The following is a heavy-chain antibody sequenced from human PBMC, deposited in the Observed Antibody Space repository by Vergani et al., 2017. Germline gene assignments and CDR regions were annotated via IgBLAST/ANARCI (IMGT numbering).Heavy chain of an antibody. J-gene: IGHJ4*02. CDR3: ARYYGDYAFDY. CDR2: SNHSGST. V-gene: IGHV4-34*01. D-gene: IGHD4-17*01. Sequence: QLQLQQWGAGLLKPSETLSLTCAVSGGSFSDYSWSWIRQPQGQGLEWIGESNHSGSTNSNPSLTSRVTISVDTSKDQFSLTLSSVTAADSAVYYCARYYGDYAFDYWGQGTLVTVSS. CDR1: GGSFSDYS.